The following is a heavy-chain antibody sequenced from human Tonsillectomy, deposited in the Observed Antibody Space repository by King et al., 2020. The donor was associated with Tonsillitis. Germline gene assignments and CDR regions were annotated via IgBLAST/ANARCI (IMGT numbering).Heavy chain of an antibody. D-gene: IGHD6-6*01. J-gene: IGHJ6*03. CDR2: INAGNGNT. V-gene: IGHV1-3*01. CDR3: AQGSSSSYYYYYMDV. CDR1: GYTFTSYA. Sequence: QLVQSGAEVKKPGASVKVSCKASGYTFTSYAMHWVRQAPGQRLEWMGWINAGNGNTKYSQKFQGRVTITRDTSAGTAYMELSSLRSEDTAVYYCAQGSSSSYYYYYMDVWGKGTTVTVSS.